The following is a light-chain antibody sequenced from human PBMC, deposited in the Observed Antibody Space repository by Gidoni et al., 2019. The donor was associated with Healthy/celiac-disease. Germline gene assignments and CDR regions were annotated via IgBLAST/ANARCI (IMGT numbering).Light chain of an antibody. V-gene: IGKV1-39*01. J-gene: IGKJ4*01. CDR2: AAS. CDR3: QQSYSTPRT. Sequence: IQLTQSPSSLSASLRDRVTIPCRASQISSSYLNWYQQKPGKAPKLLISAASRLQSGAPSRFSGMGSGTDFTLTISSLRPEDFATYYCQQSYSTPRTFGGGTKVEIK. CDR1: QISSSY.